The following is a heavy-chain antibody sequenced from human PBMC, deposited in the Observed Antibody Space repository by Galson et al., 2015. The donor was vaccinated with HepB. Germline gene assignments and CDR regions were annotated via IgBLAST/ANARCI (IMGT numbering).Heavy chain of an antibody. CDR2: MNPNSGNT. CDR3: ARGPVWLGAYYFDY. Sequence: SVKVSCKASGYTFTSYDINWVRQATGQGLEWMGWMNPNSGNTGYAQKFQGRVTMTRNTSISTAYMELSSLRSEDTAVYYCARGPVWLGAYYFDYWGQGTLVTVSS. D-gene: IGHD1-26*01. CDR1: GYTFTSYD. J-gene: IGHJ4*02. V-gene: IGHV1-8*01.